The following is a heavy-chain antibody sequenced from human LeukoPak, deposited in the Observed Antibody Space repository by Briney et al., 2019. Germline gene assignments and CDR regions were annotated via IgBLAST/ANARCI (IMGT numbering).Heavy chain of an antibody. CDR2: IYYSGST. Sequence: SETLSLTCTVSGGSISSYYWSWIRQPPGKGLEWIGYIYYSGSTNYNPSLKSRVTISVDTFKNQFSLKLGSVTAADTAVYYCARSGGDPFDYWGQGTLVTVSS. CDR3: ARSGGDPFDY. D-gene: IGHD4-17*01. J-gene: IGHJ4*02. V-gene: IGHV4-59*01. CDR1: GGSISSYY.